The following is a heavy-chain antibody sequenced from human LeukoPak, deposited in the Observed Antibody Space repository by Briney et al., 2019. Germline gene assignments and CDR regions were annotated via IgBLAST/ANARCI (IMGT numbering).Heavy chain of an antibody. D-gene: IGHD6-25*01. CDR1: GYTFTSYY. CDR3: ARYGFSSVWQGGWHAFDI. J-gene: IGHJ3*02. V-gene: IGHV1-46*01. CDR2: INPSGGST. Sequence: ASVKVSCKASGYTFTSYYMHWVRQAPGQGLEWMGLINPSGGSTSYAQKFQGRVTMTRDMSTSTVYMELSSLRSEDTAVYYCARYGFSSVWQGGWHAFDIWGLGTMVTVSS.